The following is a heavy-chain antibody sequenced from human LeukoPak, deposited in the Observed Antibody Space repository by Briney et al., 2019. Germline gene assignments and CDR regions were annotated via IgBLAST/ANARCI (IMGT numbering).Heavy chain of an antibody. V-gene: IGHV3-74*01. J-gene: IGHJ4*02. D-gene: IGHD6-19*01. Sequence: GGSLRLSCAASGFTFSSYWVHWVRHAPGKGLVCVSRINTDGSSTSYGDSVKGRFTISRDNAKNTLYLQMNSLTAEDTAVYYCARDLSYSSGSPGDWGQGTLVTVSS. CDR3: ARDLSYSSGSPGD. CDR1: GFTFSSYW. CDR2: INTDGSST.